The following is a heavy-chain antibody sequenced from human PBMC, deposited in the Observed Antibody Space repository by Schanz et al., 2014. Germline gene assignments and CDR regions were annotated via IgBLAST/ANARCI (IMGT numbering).Heavy chain of an antibody. CDR2: IIPSLGLA. CDR1: GGTFSSFG. Sequence: VQLEQSGAEAKKPGSSVKVSCKASGGTFSSFGINWVRQAPGQGLEWMGRIIPSLGLAKYEQKFQDKVTITADTSTDTAYMELSGLRSEDTAVYYCARDRLECGAECYSVEVFEIWGQGTLVIVSS. V-gene: IGHV1-69*04. CDR3: ARDRLECGAECYSVEVFEI. J-gene: IGHJ4*02. D-gene: IGHD2-21*01.